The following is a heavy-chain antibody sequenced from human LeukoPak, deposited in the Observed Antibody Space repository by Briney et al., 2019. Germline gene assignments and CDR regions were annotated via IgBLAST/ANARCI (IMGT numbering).Heavy chain of an antibody. Sequence: GGSLRLSCAASGFAFRGYEMCWVRQAPGKGLEWISYISDTGGAIHYADSVKGRFIISRDNAKNSLYLQMNSLRAEDTAVYYCAKDTSGWSLTWGQGTLVTVSS. J-gene: IGHJ5*02. V-gene: IGHV3-48*03. CDR2: ISDTGGAI. D-gene: IGHD6-19*01. CDR1: GFAFRGYE. CDR3: AKDTSGWSLT.